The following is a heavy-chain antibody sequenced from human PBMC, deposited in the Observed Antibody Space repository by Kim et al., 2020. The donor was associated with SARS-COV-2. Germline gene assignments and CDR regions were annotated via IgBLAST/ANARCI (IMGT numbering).Heavy chain of an antibody. CDR3: ARDQAAVAGPFDP. CDR2: IYYSGST. CDR1: GGSISSSSYY. V-gene: IGHV4-39*07. D-gene: IGHD6-19*01. J-gene: IGHJ5*02. Sequence: SETLSLTCTVSGGSISSSSYYWGWIRQPPGKGLEWIGSIYYSGSTYYNPSLKSRVTISVDTSKNQFSLKLSSVTAADTAVYYCARDQAAVAGPFDPWGQGTLVTVSS.